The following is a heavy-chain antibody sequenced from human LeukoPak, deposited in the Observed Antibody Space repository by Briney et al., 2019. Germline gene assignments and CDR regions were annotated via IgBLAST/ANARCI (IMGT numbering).Heavy chain of an antibody. J-gene: IGHJ4*02. D-gene: IGHD6-13*01. CDR1: AFTFSSYS. V-gene: IGHV3-21*01. CDR3: ARGGGGSSSCDY. CDR2: ISSSSSYI. Sequence: PGGSLRLSCAASAFTFSSYSMNWVRQAPGKGLECVSSISSSSSYIYYADSVKGRFTISRDNAKNSLYLQMNSLRAEDTAVYHCARGGGGSSSCDYWGQGTLVTVSS.